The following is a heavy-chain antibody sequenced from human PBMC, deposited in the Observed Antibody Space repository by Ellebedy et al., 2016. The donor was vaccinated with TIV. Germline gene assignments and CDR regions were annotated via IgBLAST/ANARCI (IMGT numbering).Heavy chain of an antibody. V-gene: IGHV3-21*01. Sequence: GESLKISCAASGFTFSTYSMNWVRQAPGKGLEWVSSISSSSSYIYYADSVKGRFTISRDNAKNSLYLQMNSLRAEDTAVYYCYRADMADDAFDIWGQGTMVTVSS. J-gene: IGHJ3*02. D-gene: IGHD3-9*01. CDR3: YRADMADDAFDI. CDR2: ISSSSSYI. CDR1: GFTFSTYS.